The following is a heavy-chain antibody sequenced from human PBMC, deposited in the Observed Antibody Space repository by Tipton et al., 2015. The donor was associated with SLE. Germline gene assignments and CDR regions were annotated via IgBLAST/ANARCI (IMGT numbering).Heavy chain of an antibody. J-gene: IGHJ5*02. V-gene: IGHV3-30-3*02. CDR3: AKNGYGSGKGWFDP. Sequence: RSLRLSCAASGFTFSSYAMHWVRQAPGKGLEWVAVISYDGSNKYYADSVKGRFTISRDNSKNTLYLQMNSLRAEDTAVYYCAKNGYGSGKGWFDPWGQGTLVTVSS. D-gene: IGHD3-10*01. CDR1: GFTFSSYA. CDR2: ISYDGSNK.